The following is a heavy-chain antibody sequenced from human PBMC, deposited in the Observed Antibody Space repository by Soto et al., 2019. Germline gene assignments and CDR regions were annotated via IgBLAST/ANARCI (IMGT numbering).Heavy chain of an antibody. Sequence: PGGSLRLSCTASGFTVSTNYMNWVRQAPGKGLEWVSVIFPDGSTYYTDSVKGTFTISRDNSKNSLYLQMNSLRAEDTAVYYCARDQLYYNDISGRPLNAFDVWGQGTMVTVSS. V-gene: IGHV3-66*01. CDR2: IFPDGST. D-gene: IGHD3-22*01. CDR1: GFTVSTNY. J-gene: IGHJ3*01. CDR3: ARDQLYYNDISGRPLNAFDV.